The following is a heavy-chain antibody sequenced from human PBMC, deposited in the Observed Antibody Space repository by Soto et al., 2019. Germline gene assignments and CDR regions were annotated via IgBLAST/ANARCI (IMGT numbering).Heavy chain of an antibody. D-gene: IGHD2-15*01. CDR2: INPSGGST. J-gene: IGHJ3*02. CDR3: ARDTVLLLAASNDAFDI. V-gene: IGHV1-46*04. Sequence: QVQLVQSGAEVKKPGASVKVSCKASGYTFTSYYMHWVRQAPGQGLEWMGIINPSGGSTRYAQKLQGRVKMTRXXPXIXDNMELSSLRSEETAVYYCARDTVLLLAASNDAFDIWGQGTMVTVSS. CDR1: GYTFTSYY.